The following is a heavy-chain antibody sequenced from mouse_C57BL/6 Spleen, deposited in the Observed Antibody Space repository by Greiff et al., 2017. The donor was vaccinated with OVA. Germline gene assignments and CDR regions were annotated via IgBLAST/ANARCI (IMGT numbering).Heavy chain of an antibody. CDR1: GYTFTGYW. V-gene: IGHV1-9*01. J-gene: IGHJ1*03. CDR3: ASPTVVRGDWYFDV. CDR2: ILPGSGST. D-gene: IGHD1-1*01. Sequence: VQLKQSGAELMKPGASVKLSCKATGYTFTGYWIEWVKQRPGHGLEWIGEILPGSGSTNYNEKFKGKATFTADTSSNTAYMQLSSLTTEDSAIYYCASPTVVRGDWYFDVWGTGTTVTVSS.